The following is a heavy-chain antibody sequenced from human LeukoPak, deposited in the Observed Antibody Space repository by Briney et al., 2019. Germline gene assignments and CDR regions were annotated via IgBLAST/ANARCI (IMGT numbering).Heavy chain of an antibody. D-gene: IGHD3-10*01. CDR2: IYHSGST. Sequence: GSLRLSCAASGFTFGNYWMHWVRQPPGKGLEWIGEIYHSGSTNYNPSLKSRVTISVDTSKNQFSLKLNSVTAADTAVYYCARGFATMVRGVVLDFWGQGTLVTVSS. J-gene: IGHJ4*02. CDR1: GFTFGNYW. V-gene: IGHV4-34*01. CDR3: ARGFATMVRGVVLDF.